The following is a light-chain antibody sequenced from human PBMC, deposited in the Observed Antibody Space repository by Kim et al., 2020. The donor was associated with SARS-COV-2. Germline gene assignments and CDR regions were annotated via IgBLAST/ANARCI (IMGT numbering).Light chain of an antibody. V-gene: IGKV1-33*01. CDR3: QQYDNLPLT. J-gene: IGKJ4*01. CDR1: QDISNY. CDR2: AAS. Sequence: DIQMTQSPSLLSASVGDRVTITCQASQDISNYLNWYQQKPGKAPKLLIYAASNLETGVPSRFSGSGSGTDFTFTISSLQPEDIATYYCQQYDNLPLTFGGGTKVDIK.